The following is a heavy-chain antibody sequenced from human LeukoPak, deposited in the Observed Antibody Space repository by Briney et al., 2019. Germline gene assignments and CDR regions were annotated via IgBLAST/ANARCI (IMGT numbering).Heavy chain of an antibody. Sequence: GGSLRLSCEASGTTFSIYALHWFRQAPGKGLEWVAVISNDGSSEDYADSVKGRFIISRDNTKNTLYLQMNGLRVDDTAVYFCARDGCSSASCNRWFDPWGQGALVTVSS. CDR2: ISNDGSSE. CDR1: GTTFSIYA. CDR3: ARDGCSSASCNRWFDP. J-gene: IGHJ5*02. V-gene: IGHV3-30*01. D-gene: IGHD2-2*01.